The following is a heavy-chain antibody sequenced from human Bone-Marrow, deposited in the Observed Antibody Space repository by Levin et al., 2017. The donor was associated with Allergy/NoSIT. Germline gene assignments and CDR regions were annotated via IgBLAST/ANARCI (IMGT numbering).Heavy chain of an antibody. CDR1: GFTFSSYW. CDR3: AREVSSSKKYYFDY. CDR2: INSDGSST. Sequence: GGSLRLSCAASGFTFSSYWMHWVRQAPGKGLVWVSRINSDGSSTSYADSVKGRFTISRDNAKNTLYLQMNSLRAEDTAVYYCAREVSSSKKYYFDYWGQGTLVTVSS. V-gene: IGHV3-74*01. J-gene: IGHJ4*02. D-gene: IGHD6-6*01.